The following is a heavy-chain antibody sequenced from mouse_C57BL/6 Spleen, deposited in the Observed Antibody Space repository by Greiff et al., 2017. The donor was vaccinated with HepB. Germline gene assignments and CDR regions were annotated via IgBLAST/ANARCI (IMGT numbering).Heavy chain of an antibody. CDR2: IYPGSGST. V-gene: IGHV1-55*01. CDR3: ERSGTTVVARYYYAMDY. Sequence: QVQLQQSGAELVKPGASVKMSCKASGYTFTSYWITWVKQRPGQGLEWIGDIYPGSGSTNYNEKFKSKATLTVDTSSSTAYMQLSSLTSEDSAGYYCERSGTTVVARYYYAMDYWGQGTSVTVSS. D-gene: IGHD1-1*01. J-gene: IGHJ4*01. CDR1: GYTFTSYW.